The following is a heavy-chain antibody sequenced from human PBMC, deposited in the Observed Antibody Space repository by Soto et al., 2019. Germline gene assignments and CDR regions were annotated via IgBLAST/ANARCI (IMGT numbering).Heavy chain of an antibody. J-gene: IGHJ4*02. Sequence: PSETLSLTCSVSGGSVSSQTHFWSWIRQAPGKGLEWTGYVYYSGITNSNPSLKGRVTISPDTSNNQIFLSLTSVTAADTAVYYCAREDMSGTYYFDSWGQGILVTVSS. D-gene: IGHD1-26*01. CDR1: GGSVSSQTHF. CDR2: VYYSGIT. CDR3: AREDMSGTYYFDS. V-gene: IGHV4-61*01.